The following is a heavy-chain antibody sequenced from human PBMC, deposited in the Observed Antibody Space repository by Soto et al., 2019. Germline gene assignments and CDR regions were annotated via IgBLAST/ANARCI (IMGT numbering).Heavy chain of an antibody. CDR2: IFSGGST. V-gene: IGHV3-53*01. J-gene: IGHJ4*02. D-gene: IGHD3-22*01. Sequence: PGGSLRLSCAASGFTVSSNYMSWVRQAPEKGLEWVSVIFSGGSTYYADSVKGRFTISRDNSKNTLYLQMNSLRAEDTAVYYCEKNAGRYYDSSGYYAYWGQGTLVNVSS. CDR1: GFTVSSNY. CDR3: EKNAGRYYDSSGYYAY.